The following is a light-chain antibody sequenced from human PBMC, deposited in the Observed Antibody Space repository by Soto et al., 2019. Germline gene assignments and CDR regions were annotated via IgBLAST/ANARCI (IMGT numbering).Light chain of an antibody. CDR3: QQYGTYWS. V-gene: IGKV1-5*01. CDR1: QSISSW. CDR2: DAS. Sequence: DIQMTQSPSTLSASVGDRVTITCRASQSISSWLAWYQQKPGKAPKLLIYDASSLESGVPSRFSGSGSGTEFTLTISSLEPDDFATYYCQQYGTYWSFGQGTK. J-gene: IGKJ1*01.